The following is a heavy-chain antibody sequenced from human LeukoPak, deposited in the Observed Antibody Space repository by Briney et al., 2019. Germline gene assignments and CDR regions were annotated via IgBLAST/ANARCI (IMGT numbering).Heavy chain of an antibody. CDR1: GYTFTGYY. V-gene: IGHV1-46*01. CDR3: ARDNSVGDIAWWFDP. Sequence: ASVKVSCKASGYTFTGYYMHWVRQAPGQGLEWMGLINPSGSSTLYAQKFQGRVTMTRDMSTTTDYMELSSLRSEDTAVYYCARDNSVGDIAWWFDPWAREPWSPSPQ. CDR2: INPSGSST. D-gene: IGHD3-16*02. J-gene: IGHJ5*02.